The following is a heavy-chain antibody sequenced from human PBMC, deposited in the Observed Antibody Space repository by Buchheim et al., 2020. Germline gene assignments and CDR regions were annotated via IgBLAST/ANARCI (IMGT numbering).Heavy chain of an antibody. CDR2: ISYDGSNK. Sequence: QVQLVESGGGVVQPGRSLRLSCAASGFTFSSYGMHWVRQAPGKGLEWVAVISYDGSNKYYADSVKGRFTISRDNSKNTLYLQMNSLRAEDTAVYYCAKFHSYGYRDVDYWGQGTL. V-gene: IGHV3-30*18. D-gene: IGHD5-18*01. CDR3: AKFHSYGYRDVDY. J-gene: IGHJ4*02. CDR1: GFTFSSYG.